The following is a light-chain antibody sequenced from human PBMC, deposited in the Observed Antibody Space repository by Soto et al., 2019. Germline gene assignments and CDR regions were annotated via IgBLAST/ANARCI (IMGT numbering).Light chain of an antibody. Sequence: DIQMTQSPSSLSANVGDRVTINYRARQSIRNYLNRYQKKPWKAPKHLNYAASSLQSGVQSRNSGFGFGTVFTLIISSLQPEDFATYYCQQSYSTHRTFGQGTKVDIK. CDR2: AAS. V-gene: IGKV1-39*01. CDR1: QSIRNY. J-gene: IGKJ1*01. CDR3: QQSYSTHRT.